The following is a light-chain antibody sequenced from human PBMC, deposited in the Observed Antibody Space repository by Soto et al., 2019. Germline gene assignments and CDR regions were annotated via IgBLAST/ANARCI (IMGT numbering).Light chain of an antibody. CDR1: SGDIGSYNR. CDR2: EVT. J-gene: IGLJ2*01. V-gene: IGLV2-14*01. CDR3: SSYTAINTVT. Sequence: QSALTQPASVSGSPGQSITISCTGTSGDIGSYNRVSWYQQHPGKGPKLVIYEVTNRPSGVSFRFSGSKSGNTASLTISGLQAEDEADYYCSSYTAINTVTFGGGTKLTVL.